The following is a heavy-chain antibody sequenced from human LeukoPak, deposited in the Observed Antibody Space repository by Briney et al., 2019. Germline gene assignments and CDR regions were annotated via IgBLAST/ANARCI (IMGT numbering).Heavy chain of an antibody. CDR2: ISSSSSYI. D-gene: IGHD1-26*01. V-gene: IGHV3-21*01. CDR1: GFTFSSYS. CDR3: ATRISEPDDAFDI. Sequence: PGGSLRLSCAASGFTFSSYSMNWVRQAPGKGLEWVSSISSSSSYIYYADSMKGRFTISRDNAQNSLYLKMNSLRAEDTAVYYCATRISEPDDAFDIWGQGTMVTVSS. J-gene: IGHJ3*02.